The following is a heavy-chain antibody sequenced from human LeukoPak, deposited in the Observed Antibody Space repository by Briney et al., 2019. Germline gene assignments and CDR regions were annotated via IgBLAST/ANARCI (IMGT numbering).Heavy chain of an antibody. V-gene: IGHV4-61*02. CDR1: GGSISSGSYY. D-gene: IGHD3-10*01. CDR2: IYTSGST. Sequence: SETLSLTCTVSGGSISSGSYYWSWIRQPAGKGLEWIGRIYTSGSTNYNPSLKSRVTISVDTSKNQFSLKLSPVTAADTAVYYCAREGFGELSDYWGQGTLVTVSS. CDR3: AREGFGELSDY. J-gene: IGHJ4*02.